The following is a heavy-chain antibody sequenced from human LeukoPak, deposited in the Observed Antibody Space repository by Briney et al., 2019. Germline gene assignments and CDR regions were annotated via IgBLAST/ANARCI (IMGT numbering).Heavy chain of an antibody. CDR3: ARDYYDNNFDY. Sequence: SETLSLTCAVYGGSFSGYYWSWIRQPAGKGLEWIGRIYTSGSTNYDPSLKSRVTMSVDTSKNQFSLKLSSVTAADTAVYYCARDYYDNNFDYWGQGTLVTVSS. V-gene: IGHV4-4*07. CDR2: IYTSGST. J-gene: IGHJ4*02. CDR1: GGSFSGYY. D-gene: IGHD3-22*01.